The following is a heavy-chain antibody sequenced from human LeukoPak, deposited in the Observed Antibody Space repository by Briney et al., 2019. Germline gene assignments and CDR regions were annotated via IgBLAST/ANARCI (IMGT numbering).Heavy chain of an antibody. CDR2: IYTSGST. CDR3: ARTHDYGDYAN. Sequence: SETLSLTCTVSGDSISNYYWSWIRQPAGKGLEWIGRIYTSGSTNYNPSLKSRVTISVDTSKNQFSLKLSSVTAADTAVYYCARTHDYGDYANWGQGTLVTVSS. J-gene: IGHJ4*02. CDR1: GDSISNYY. V-gene: IGHV4-4*07. D-gene: IGHD4-17*01.